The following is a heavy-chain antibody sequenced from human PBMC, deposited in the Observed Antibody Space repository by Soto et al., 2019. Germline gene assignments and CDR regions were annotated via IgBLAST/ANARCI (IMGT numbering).Heavy chain of an antibody. V-gene: IGHV1-18*01. CDR3: ARAPRDIVVVVAAKL. J-gene: IGHJ4*02. CDR2: ISAYNGNT. CDR1: GYTFTSYG. D-gene: IGHD2-15*01. Sequence: QVQLVQSGAEVKKPGASVKVSCKASGYTFTSYGISWVRQAPGQGLEWMGWISAYNGNTNYAQKLQGRVTMTTDTSRSTADMELRSLRSDDTAVYYCARAPRDIVVVVAAKLWGQGTLVTVSS.